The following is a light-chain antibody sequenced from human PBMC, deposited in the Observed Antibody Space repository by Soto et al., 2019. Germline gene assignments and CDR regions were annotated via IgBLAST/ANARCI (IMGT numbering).Light chain of an antibody. CDR3: QQYYSYPYT. Sequence: AIRMTQSPSSLSASTGDRVTITCRASQGISSSLAWYQQKPGKAPKLLLYAASTLQSGVPSRFGGSGSGTDFTLTISCLQSEDFATYYCQQYYSYPYTFGQGTKLEIK. J-gene: IGKJ2*01. V-gene: IGKV1-8*01. CDR1: QGISSS. CDR2: AAS.